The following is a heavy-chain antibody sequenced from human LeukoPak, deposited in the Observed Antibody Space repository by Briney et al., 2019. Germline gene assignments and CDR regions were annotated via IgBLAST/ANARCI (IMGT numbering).Heavy chain of an antibody. CDR3: TRDEVFWSGSIFDY. CDR1: GFTFVDYG. J-gene: IGHJ4*02. Sequence: GRSLRLSCTTSGFTFVDYGLSWVRQAPGKGLEWVGLIISRAYGGKSEYAASVKGRFTISRDDSKNIAYLQMNSLKTEDTAVYDCTRDEVFWSGSIFDYWGQGTLVTVSS. CDR2: IISRAYGGKS. D-gene: IGHD3-3*01. V-gene: IGHV3-49*04.